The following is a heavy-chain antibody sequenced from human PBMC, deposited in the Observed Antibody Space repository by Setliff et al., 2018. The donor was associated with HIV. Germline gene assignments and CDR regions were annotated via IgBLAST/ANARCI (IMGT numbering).Heavy chain of an antibody. CDR2: IHYTGSN. V-gene: IGHV4-31*02. CDR3: ARGGNSRAAWFDS. Sequence: TSETLSLTCSVSGGSIASGGHYWSWIRHLPGKGLEWIGYIHYTGSNFYNPSLTDRLTLSVDTSDNQFSLKLTSVTAADTAVYYCARGGNSRAAWFDSWGQGTLVTVSS. CDR1: GGSIASGGHY. D-gene: IGHD5-12*01. J-gene: IGHJ5*01.